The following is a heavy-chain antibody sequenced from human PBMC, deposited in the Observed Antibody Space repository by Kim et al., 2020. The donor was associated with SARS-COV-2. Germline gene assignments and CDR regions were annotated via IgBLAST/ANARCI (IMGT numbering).Heavy chain of an antibody. Sequence: SQTLSLTCAISGDSVSSNSAAWNWIRQSPSRGLEWLGRTYYRSKWYNDYAVSVKSRITINPDTSKNQFSLQLNSVTPEDTAVYYCARDPLYYYGSGSYYGMDVWGQGTTVTVSS. CDR3: ARDPLYYYGSGSYYGMDV. J-gene: IGHJ6*02. D-gene: IGHD3-10*01. CDR1: GDSVSSNSAA. V-gene: IGHV6-1*01. CDR2: TYYRSKWYN.